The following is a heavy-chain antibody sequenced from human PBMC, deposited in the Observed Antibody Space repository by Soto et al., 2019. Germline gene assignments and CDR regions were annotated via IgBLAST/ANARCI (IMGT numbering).Heavy chain of an antibody. J-gene: IGHJ3*02. V-gene: IGHV4-31*02. Sequence: QVRLQEWGPGLVKPSQTLSLKCSVSGGSITTGGRYWSWIRQLPGKGLEWIGDIYYSGNTYYNASIKSRVTISVEAAKNQFSLKLSSVTAADTAVYYCAQALVFTGGDGVDIWVQGILVTVSS. D-gene: IGHD1-1*01. CDR1: GGSITTGGRY. CDR2: IYYSGNT. CDR3: AQALVFTGGDGVDI.